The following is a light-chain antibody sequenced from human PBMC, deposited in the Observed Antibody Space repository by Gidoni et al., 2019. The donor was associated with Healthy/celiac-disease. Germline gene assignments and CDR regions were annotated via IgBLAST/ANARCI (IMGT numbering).Light chain of an antibody. CDR2: DAS. CDR3: QQRSKWPLSIT. CDR1: QSVSSY. V-gene: IGKV3-11*01. J-gene: IGKJ5*01. Sequence: IVLTHSPATLSLSPGERATLSCRASQSVSSYLAWYQQKPGQAPRLLIYDASNRATGIPAGLSGSGSGTDFTLTISSIEHEDFAGYYCQQRSKWPLSITFGQGTRLEIK.